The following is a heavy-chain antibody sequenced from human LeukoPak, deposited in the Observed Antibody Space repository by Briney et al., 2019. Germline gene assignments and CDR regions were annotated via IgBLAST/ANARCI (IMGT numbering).Heavy chain of an antibody. D-gene: IGHD6-19*01. Sequence: GGSLRLSCAASGFTFSSYWMNWARQAPGKGLEWVASINHNGNVNYYADSVKGRFTISRDNSKNTLYLQMNSLRAEDTAVYYCANSAGLVNSMDYWGQGTLVTVSS. V-gene: IGHV3-7*03. J-gene: IGHJ4*02. CDR1: GFTFSSYW. CDR2: INHNGNVN. CDR3: ANSAGLVNSMDY.